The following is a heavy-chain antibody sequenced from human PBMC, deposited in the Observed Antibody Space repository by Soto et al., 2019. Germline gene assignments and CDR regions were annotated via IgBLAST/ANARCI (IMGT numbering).Heavy chain of an antibody. Sequence: EVQLVESGGGLVQPGGYLRLSCAAFGFTFSSYSMNWVRQAPGKGLEWVSYISSSSSTVYYADSVEGRFTISRDNGMNSLYLQMNSLRAEDTAVYYCATGWFGELLSRKDAFDIGGQGTMVTVSS. CDR2: ISSSSSTV. D-gene: IGHD3-10*01. V-gene: IGHV3-48*01. CDR1: GFTFSSYS. J-gene: IGHJ3*02. CDR3: ATGWFGELLSRKDAFDI.